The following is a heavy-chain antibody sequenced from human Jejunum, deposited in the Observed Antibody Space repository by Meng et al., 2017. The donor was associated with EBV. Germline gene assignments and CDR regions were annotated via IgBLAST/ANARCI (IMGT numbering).Heavy chain of an antibody. CDR3: ARVAFSYTTRSLDS. CDR2: INHSGST. CDR1: RGSFSGYY. Sequence: QVQLQQWGVGLLKPSETLSLTCAVYRGSFSGYYWSWIRQHPGKGLEWIGEINHSGSTNYNPSLRSRVTISVETSKNQFSLRLNSVTAADTAVYYCARVAFSYTTRSLDSWGQGTLVTVSS. J-gene: IGHJ4*02. V-gene: IGHV4-34*02. D-gene: IGHD3-16*02.